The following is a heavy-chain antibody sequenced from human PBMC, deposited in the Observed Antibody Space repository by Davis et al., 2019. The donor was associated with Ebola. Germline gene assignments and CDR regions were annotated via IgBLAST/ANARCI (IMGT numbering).Heavy chain of an antibody. J-gene: IGHJ3*02. CDR2: IYHSGST. Sequence: PSETLSLTCAVSGGSISSGGYSWSWIRQPPGKGLEWIGYIYHSGSTYYNPSLKSRVTISVDRSKNQFSLKLSSVTAADTAVYYCARTLNDFWSGYWSSLGDAFDIWGQGTMVTVSS. CDR1: GGSISSGGYS. D-gene: IGHD3-3*01. V-gene: IGHV4-30-2*02. CDR3: ARTLNDFWSGYWSSLGDAFDI.